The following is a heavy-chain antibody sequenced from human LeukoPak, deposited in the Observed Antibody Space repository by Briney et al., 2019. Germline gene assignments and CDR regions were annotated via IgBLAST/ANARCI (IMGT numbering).Heavy chain of an antibody. V-gene: IGHV4-38-2*02. D-gene: IGHD1-7*01. J-gene: IGHJ4*02. CDR2: IYHSGSA. CDR3: ARLFGNYQNYFDY. Sequence: PSETLSLTCTVSGYSISSGYYWGWIRQPPGKGLEWIGSIYHSGSAYYNPSLKSRVTISVDTSKNQFSLKLRSVTAADTAVYYCARLFGNYQNYFDYWGQGTLVTVSS. CDR1: GYSISSGYY.